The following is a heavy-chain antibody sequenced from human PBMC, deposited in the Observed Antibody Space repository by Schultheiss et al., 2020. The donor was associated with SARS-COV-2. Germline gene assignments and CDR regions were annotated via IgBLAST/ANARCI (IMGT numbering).Heavy chain of an antibody. CDR2: ISSTDSTK. V-gene: IGHV3-11*01. CDR3: AKGDIVVVVAAMTHFQH. J-gene: IGHJ1*01. Sequence: GGSLRLSCAASGFSFSDYYMSWLRQAPGKGLEWISTISSTDSTKYYADSVRGRFTISRDNAENSLSLQMNSLRAEDTAVYYCAKGDIVVVVAAMTHFQHWGQGTLVTVSS. CDR1: GFSFSDYY. D-gene: IGHD2-15*01.